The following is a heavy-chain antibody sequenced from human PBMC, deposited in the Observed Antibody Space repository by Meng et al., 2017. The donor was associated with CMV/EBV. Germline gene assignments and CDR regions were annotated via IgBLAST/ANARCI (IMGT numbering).Heavy chain of an antibody. J-gene: IGHJ4*02. V-gene: IGHV3-53*01. CDR3: AKDEQSRFPID. CDR2: IYSGGST. Sequence: GGSLRLSCAASGFTVSSNYMSWVRQAPGKGLEWVSVIYSGGSTYYSDSVKCRFTISRDNSKNTLYLQMNSLRAEDTAVYYFAKDEQSRFPIDWGQGTLVTVSS. D-gene: IGHD1/OR15-1a*01. CDR1: GFTVSSNY.